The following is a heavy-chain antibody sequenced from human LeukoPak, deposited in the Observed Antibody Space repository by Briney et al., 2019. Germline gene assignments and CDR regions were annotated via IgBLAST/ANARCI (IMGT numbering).Heavy chain of an antibody. CDR1: GFTVSSNY. D-gene: IGHD6-19*01. CDR2: IYSGDSI. Sequence: GGSLRLSCAASGFTVSSNYMNWVRQAPGKGLEWVSIIYSGDSIYYADSVKGRFTISRDNSKNTLYLQINGLTAEDTAVYYCARCGSSGWFDYWGQGTLVTVSS. V-gene: IGHV3-66*01. J-gene: IGHJ4*02. CDR3: ARCGSSGWFDY.